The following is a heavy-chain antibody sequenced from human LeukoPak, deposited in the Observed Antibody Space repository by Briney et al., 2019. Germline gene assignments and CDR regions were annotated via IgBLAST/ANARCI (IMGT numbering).Heavy chain of an antibody. CDR3: AKDPHRSSWYRFDY. CDR1: GFTFSSYG. D-gene: IGHD6-13*01. Sequence: PGRSLRLSCAASGFTFSSYGMHWVRQAPGKGLEWVAVIWYDGSNKYYADSVKGRFTISRDNSKNTLYLQMNSLRAEDTAVYYCAKDPHRSSWYRFDYWGKGTLVTVSS. CDR2: IWYDGSNK. V-gene: IGHV3-33*06. J-gene: IGHJ4*02.